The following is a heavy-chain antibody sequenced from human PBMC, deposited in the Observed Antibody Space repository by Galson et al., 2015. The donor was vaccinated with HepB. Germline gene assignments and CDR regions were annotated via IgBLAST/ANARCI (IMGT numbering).Heavy chain of an antibody. V-gene: IGHV5-10-1*01. CDR2: IDPSDSYT. D-gene: IGHD3-9*01. Sequence: QSGAEVKKPGESLRISCKGSGYSFPSHLITWVRQMPGKGLEWMGRIDPSDSYTNYSPSFHGHVIISSDKSINTAYLQWGSLNASDTAMYYCARQYYDILTDYYSLDAFDIWGQGTMVTVSS. CDR3: ARQYYDILTDYYSLDAFDI. J-gene: IGHJ3*02. CDR1: GYSFPSHL.